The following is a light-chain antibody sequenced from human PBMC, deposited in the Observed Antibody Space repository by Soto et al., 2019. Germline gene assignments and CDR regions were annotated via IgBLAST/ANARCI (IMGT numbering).Light chain of an antibody. Sequence: EIVMTQSPATLSVSPGEGSTLSCRASQSVSSKLAWYQQKHGQXHRXXIYGASTRATGIPARFSGSGSGTELTITISSLQPEDFETYYCQQLNSYPLTFGGGTKVDIK. V-gene: IGKV3-15*01. CDR2: GAS. CDR1: QSVSSK. J-gene: IGKJ4*01. CDR3: QQLNSYPLT.